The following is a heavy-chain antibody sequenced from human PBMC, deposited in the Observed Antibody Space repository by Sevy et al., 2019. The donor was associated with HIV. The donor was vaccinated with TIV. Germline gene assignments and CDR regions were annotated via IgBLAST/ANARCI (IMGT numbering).Heavy chain of an antibody. D-gene: IGHD1-1*01. CDR1: GYTFTDYW. CDR2: IYPGDSDT. V-gene: IGHV5-51*01. Sequence: GESLKISCKGSGYTFTDYWIVWVRQMPGKGLEWVGIIYPGDSDTRDSPSFQGHVTISADKSITTAYLQWNSLKASDTAMYYCAKGARGTLPACDYYGMDVWGQGTTVTVSS. CDR3: AKGARGTLPACDYYGMDV. J-gene: IGHJ6*02.